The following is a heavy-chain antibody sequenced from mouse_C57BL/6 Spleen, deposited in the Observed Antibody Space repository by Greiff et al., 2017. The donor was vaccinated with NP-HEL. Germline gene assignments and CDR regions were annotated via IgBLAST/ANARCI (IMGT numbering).Heavy chain of an antibody. D-gene: IGHD2-5*01. J-gene: IGHJ2*01. Sequence: QVHVKQPGAELVRPGSSVKLSCKASGYTFTSYWMDWVKQRPGQGLEWIGNIYPSDSETHYNQKFKDKATLTVDKSSSTAYMQLSSLTSEDSAVYYCARSYYSNYRDYWGQGTTLTFSS. CDR3: ARSYYSNYRDY. CDR2: IYPSDSET. CDR1: GYTFTSYW. V-gene: IGHV1-61*01.